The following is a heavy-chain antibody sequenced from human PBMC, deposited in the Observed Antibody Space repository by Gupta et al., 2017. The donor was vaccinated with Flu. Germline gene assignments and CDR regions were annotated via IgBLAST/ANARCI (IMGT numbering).Heavy chain of an antibody. V-gene: IGHV3-7*01. J-gene: IGHJ4*02. Sequence: SYWMGWVRQAPVKGLEGVANIKQDGSEKNYGDSGKGRFTISRENAKNALYRQMKTMRAEATAVYYFAIGDASYRSGTPWMGGQGTMVTVYS. CDR2: IKQDGSEK. CDR1: SYW. CDR3: AIGDASYRSGTPWM. D-gene: IGHD6-19*01.